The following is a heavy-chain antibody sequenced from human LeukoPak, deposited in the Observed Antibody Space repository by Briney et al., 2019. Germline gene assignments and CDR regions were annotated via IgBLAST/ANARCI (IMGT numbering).Heavy chain of an antibody. Sequence: GASVKVSCKTSGFRFGSYAINWLRQAPGQGLKWMGAITPVTGPTNYAQKFQDRVTITAVESTDTAYMEMSGLRSEDTAVFYCATGSHGGGDYWGQGSLDIVSS. V-gene: IGHV1-69*13. CDR2: ITPVTGPT. D-gene: IGHD3-10*01. CDR1: GFRFGSYA. J-gene: IGHJ4*02. CDR3: ATGSHGGGDY.